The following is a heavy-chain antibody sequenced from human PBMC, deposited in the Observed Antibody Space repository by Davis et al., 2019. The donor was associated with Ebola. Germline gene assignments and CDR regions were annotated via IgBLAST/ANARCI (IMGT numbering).Heavy chain of an antibody. Sequence: GESLKISCAASGFTFNTFAMSWVRQAPGKGLEWVSSTSGTGGSKYYADSVKGRFTISRDNSKNTLFLQMNSLRADDTAVYYCAKARGSGAARLAGYYYGMDVWGHGTTVTVSS. CDR3: AKARGSGAARLAGYYYGMDV. CDR1: GFTFNTFA. CDR2: TSGTGGSK. J-gene: IGHJ6*02. V-gene: IGHV3-23*01. D-gene: IGHD2-15*01.